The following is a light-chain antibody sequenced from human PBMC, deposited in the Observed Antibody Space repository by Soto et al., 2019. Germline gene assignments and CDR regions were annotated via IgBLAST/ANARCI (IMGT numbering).Light chain of an antibody. CDR1: SSNIGGNT. V-gene: IGLV1-44*01. CDR3: ATWDDSLNGYV. Sequence: QSVLTQPPSASGTPGQRVTISCSGSSSNIGGNTVNWYQQLPGTAPKLLIYSDNQRPSGVPDRFSGSKSGTSASLAISGLQSEDEDDYYCATWDDSLNGYVFGTGTKVTVL. J-gene: IGLJ1*01. CDR2: SDN.